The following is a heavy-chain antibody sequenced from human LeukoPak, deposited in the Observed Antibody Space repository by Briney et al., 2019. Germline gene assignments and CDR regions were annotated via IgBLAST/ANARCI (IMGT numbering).Heavy chain of an antibody. CDR3: ARCYDSSGYYFDY. J-gene: IGHJ4*02. CDR1: GGSISSGDYY. D-gene: IGHD3-22*01. Sequence: SETLSLTCTLSGGSISSGDYYWSWIRQPPGKGLEWIGYIYYSGSTYYNPSLKSRVTISVDTSKNQFSLKLSSVTAADTAGYYCARCYDSSGYYFDYWGQGTLVTVSS. CDR2: IYYSGST. V-gene: IGHV4-30-4*01.